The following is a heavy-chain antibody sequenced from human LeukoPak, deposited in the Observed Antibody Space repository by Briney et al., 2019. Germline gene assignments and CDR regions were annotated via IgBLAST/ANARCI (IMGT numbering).Heavy chain of an antibody. V-gene: IGHV3-9*01. CDR2: ISWNSASV. J-gene: IGHJ4*02. D-gene: IGHD6-13*01. CDR1: GFTFDDYG. Sequence: PGGSLRLSCEASGFTFDDYGKHWVRQAPGKGLEWVSTISWNSASVGYVDSVKGRFTISRDNAKKTLYLQMNSLRPEDTALYYCAKDYGYSSSWYDYWGQGTLVTVSS. CDR3: AKDYGYSSSWYDY.